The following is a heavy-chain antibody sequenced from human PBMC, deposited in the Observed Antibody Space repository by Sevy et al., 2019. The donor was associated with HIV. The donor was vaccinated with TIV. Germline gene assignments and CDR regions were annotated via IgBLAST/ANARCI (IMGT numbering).Heavy chain of an antibody. CDR3: AKDLRRGCDGINCYSYYFYFYGLDV. CDR2: ISWNRGNI. CDR1: GFPFNDYA. Sequence: GGSLRLSCTTSGFPFNDYAMHWVRQAPGKGLEWVSGISWNRGNIGYGDSVKGRFTISRDNAKQSVYLQMNDLRADDTATYYCAKDLRRGCDGINCYSYYFYFYGLDVWGQGTTVTVSS. D-gene: IGHD2-21*02. V-gene: IGHV3-9*01. J-gene: IGHJ6*02.